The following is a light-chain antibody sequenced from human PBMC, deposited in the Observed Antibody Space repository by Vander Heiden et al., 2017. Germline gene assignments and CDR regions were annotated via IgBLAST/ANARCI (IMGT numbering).Light chain of an antibody. J-gene: IGLJ3*02. CDR1: SSNIGTNA. Sequence: QSVLTQPPSASGTPGHRVTISCSGSSSNIGTNAVNWYQQLPGAAPKLLIYSNDKRPSGVPDRFSGSKSGTSASLAISGLQSEDEADCYCATWDDSLSAWVFGGGTKLTVL. CDR2: SND. V-gene: IGLV1-44*01. CDR3: ATWDDSLSAWV.